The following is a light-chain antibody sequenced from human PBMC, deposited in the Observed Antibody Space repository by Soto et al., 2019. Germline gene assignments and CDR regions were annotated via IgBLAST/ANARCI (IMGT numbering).Light chain of an antibody. CDR3: QQANSFPWT. CDR1: QGISSR. J-gene: IGKJ1*01. Sequence: DIQMNQSASSLSASVGDRVTITCRASQGISSRLAWYQQKPGKAPKLLIYAASSLQSGVPSRFSGSGSGTDFTLTISTLQPEDSATYYCQQANSFPWTFGQGTKVDI. V-gene: IGKV1-12*01. CDR2: AAS.